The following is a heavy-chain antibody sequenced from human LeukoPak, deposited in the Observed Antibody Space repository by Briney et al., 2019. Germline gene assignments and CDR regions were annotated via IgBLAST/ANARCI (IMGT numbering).Heavy chain of an antibody. CDR2: ISTSSTTI. CDR1: GFHFSSFS. J-gene: IGHJ4*02. V-gene: IGHV3-48*04. CDR3: AKSGWVLYDFDY. D-gene: IGHD2-2*03. Sequence: GGSLRLSFEASGFHFSSFSMNWVRQAPGKGLGWVSYISTSSTTIYYTDSVKGRFTISRDNAKSSLYLQMNSLRAEDTAVYYCAKSGWVLYDFDYWGQGSLVTVSS.